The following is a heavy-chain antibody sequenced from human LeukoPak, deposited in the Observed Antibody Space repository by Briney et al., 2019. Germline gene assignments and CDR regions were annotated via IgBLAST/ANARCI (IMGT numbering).Heavy chain of an antibody. CDR2: IYTGGST. D-gene: IGHD3-22*01. CDR3: ARDLGYDSSSQAFDI. V-gene: IGHV4-4*07. J-gene: IGHJ3*02. CDR1: GGSISSYY. Sequence: SETLSLTCTVSGGSISSYYWSWIRQPAGKGLEWIGRIYTGGSTNYNPSLKSRVTMSVDTSKNQFSLKLSSVTAADTAVYYCARDLGYDSSSQAFDIWGQGTMVTVSS.